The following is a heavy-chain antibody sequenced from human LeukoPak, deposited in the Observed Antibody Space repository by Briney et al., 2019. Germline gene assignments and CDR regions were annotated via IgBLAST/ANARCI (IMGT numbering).Heavy chain of an antibody. CDR3: ARDLVDGVGAPGAY. CDR2: INTYNGNT. D-gene: IGHD1-26*01. CDR1: GYTFTNYG. V-gene: IGHV1-18*01. J-gene: IGHJ4*02. Sequence: ASVKVSCKASGYTFTNYGITWMRQAPGQGLEWMGWINTYNGNTNYAQKLQGRVTITTDASTSTAYMELRSLRSDDTAVFYCARDLVDGVGAPGAYWGQGALVTVSS.